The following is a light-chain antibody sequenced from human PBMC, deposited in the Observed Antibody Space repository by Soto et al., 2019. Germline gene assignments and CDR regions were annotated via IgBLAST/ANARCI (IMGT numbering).Light chain of an antibody. CDR1: TGAVTSAYY. CDR3: LLYYGGDYV. Sequence: QTVVTQEPSLTVSPGGTVTLTCASSTGAVTSAYYPSWFQQKPGQAPRPLIYSSYNKYSWTPARFSGSLLEGKAALTLSGVRPEDEAEYYCLLYYGGDYVFGSGTKVTVL. V-gene: IGLV7-43*01. J-gene: IGLJ1*01. CDR2: SSY.